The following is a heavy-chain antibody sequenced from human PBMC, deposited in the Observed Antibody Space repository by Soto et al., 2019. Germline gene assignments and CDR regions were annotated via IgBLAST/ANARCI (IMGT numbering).Heavy chain of an antibody. V-gene: IGHV1-69*12. CDR2: IIPIFGTA. D-gene: IGHD2-21*02. CDR3: ATVVTAIFTNPYFDY. J-gene: IGHJ4*02. CDR1: GGTFSSYA. Sequence: QVQLVQSGAEVKKPGSSVKVSCKASGGTFSSYAISWVRQAPGQGLEWMGGIIPIFGTANYAQKFQGRVTIPAAESTTTAYMYLSSLRSEDTAVYYCATVVTAIFTNPYFDYWGQGTLVTVSS.